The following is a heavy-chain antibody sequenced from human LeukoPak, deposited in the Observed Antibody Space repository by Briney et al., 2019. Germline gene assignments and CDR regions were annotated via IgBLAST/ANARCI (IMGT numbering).Heavy chain of an antibody. CDR1: GFNSGNYW. CDR3: ARGDIVVVPAAD. Sequence: PGGSLRLSCAASGFNSGNYWMSWVRQAPGQRLEWLANIKQDGIETYYLDSVKGRFTISRDNSKNTLYLQMNSLRAEDTAVYYCARGDIVVVPAADWGQGTLVTVSS. V-gene: IGHV3-7*03. CDR2: IKQDGIET. D-gene: IGHD2-2*01. J-gene: IGHJ4*02.